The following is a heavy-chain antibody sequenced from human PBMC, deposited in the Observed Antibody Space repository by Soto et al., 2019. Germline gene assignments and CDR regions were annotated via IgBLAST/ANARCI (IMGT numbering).Heavy chain of an antibody. CDR3: ATDRGRYCTNGVCPTGYYYYYMDV. J-gene: IGHJ6*03. CDR2: FDPEDGET. CDR1: GYTLTELS. D-gene: IGHD2-8*01. Sequence: ASVKVSCKVSGYTLTELSMHWVRQAPGKGLEWMGGFDPEDGETIYAQKFQGRVTMTEDTSTDTAYMELSSLRSEDTAVYYCATDRGRYCTNGVCPTGYYYYYMDVWGKGTTVTVSS. V-gene: IGHV1-24*01.